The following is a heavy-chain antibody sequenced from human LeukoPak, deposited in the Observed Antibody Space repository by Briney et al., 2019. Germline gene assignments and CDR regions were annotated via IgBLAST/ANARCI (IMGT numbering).Heavy chain of an antibody. J-gene: IGHJ5*02. V-gene: IGHV3-23*01. CDR1: GFTFSSYA. CDR2: ISGSGGST. Sequence: GGSLRLSCAASGFTFSSYAMSWVRQAPGKGLEWVSAISGSGGSTYYADSVKGRFTISRDNSKNTLYLQMNSLRAEDTAVYYCAKGIGYCSSTSCANWFDPWGQGTLVTVS. CDR3: AKGIGYCSSTSCANWFDP. D-gene: IGHD2-2*01.